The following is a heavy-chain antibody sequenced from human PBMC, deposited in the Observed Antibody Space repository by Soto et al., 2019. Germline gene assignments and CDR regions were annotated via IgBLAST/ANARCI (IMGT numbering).Heavy chain of an antibody. CDR2: INPSGGST. D-gene: IGHD3-3*01. CDR1: GYTFTSYY. CDR3: AREPSTHSYHDFWSGGNWFGP. Sequence: ASVKVSCKASGYTFTSYYMHWVRQAPGQGLEWMGIINPSGGSTSYAQKFQGRVTMTRDTSTSTVYMELSSLRSEDTAVYYCAREPSTHSYHDFWSGGNWFGPWGQGTLVTVSS. J-gene: IGHJ5*02. V-gene: IGHV1-46*01.